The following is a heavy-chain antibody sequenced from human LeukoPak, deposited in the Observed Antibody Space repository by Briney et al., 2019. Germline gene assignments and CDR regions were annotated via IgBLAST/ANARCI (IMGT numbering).Heavy chain of an antibody. J-gene: IGHJ6*04. CDR2: ISSSGSTI. D-gene: IGHD3-10*02. CDR3: AELGITMIGGV. CDR1: GFTFSSYV. Sequence: GGSLRLSCAASGFTFSSYVMNWVRQAPGRGLEWVSYISSSGSTIYHADSVKGRFTISRDNAKNSLYLQMNSLRAEDTAVYYCAELGITMIGGVWGKGTTVTISS. V-gene: IGHV3-48*03.